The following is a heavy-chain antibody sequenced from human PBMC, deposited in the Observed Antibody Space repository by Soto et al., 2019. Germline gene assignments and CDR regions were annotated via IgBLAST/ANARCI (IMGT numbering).Heavy chain of an antibody. D-gene: IGHD1-26*01. J-gene: IGHJ6*02. CDR1: GFTFSSYS. Sequence: LRLSCAASGFTFSSYSMNWVRQAPGKGLERVSYISSSSSTIYYADSVKGRFTISRDNAKNSLYLQMNSLRDEDTAVYYCARVRGFYSGSERGGLGMDVWGQGTTVTVSS. CDR3: ARVRGFYSGSERGGLGMDV. V-gene: IGHV3-48*02. CDR2: ISSSSSTI.